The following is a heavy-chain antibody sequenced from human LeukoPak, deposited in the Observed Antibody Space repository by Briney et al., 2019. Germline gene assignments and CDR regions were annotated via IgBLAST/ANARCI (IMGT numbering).Heavy chain of an antibody. V-gene: IGHV4-39*01. CDR1: GGSISSSSYY. D-gene: IGHD3-3*02. J-gene: IGHJ4*02. CDR2: IYYSGST. CDR3: ARHSRIFGVIDY. Sequence: TSETLSLTCAVSGGSISSSSYYWGWIRQPPGKGLEWIGSIYYSGSTYYNPSLKSRVTISVDTSKNQFSLKLSSVTAADTAVYYCARHSRIFGVIDYWGQGTLVTVFS.